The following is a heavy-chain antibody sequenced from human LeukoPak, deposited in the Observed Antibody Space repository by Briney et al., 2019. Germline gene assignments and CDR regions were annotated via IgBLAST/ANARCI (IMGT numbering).Heavy chain of an antibody. V-gene: IGHV3-30*02. CDR3: EKVGVDTAMVTDYYYYYMDV. CDR1: GFTFSSYG. J-gene: IGHJ6*03. D-gene: IGHD5-18*01. Sequence: QPGGTLRLSCAASGFTFSSYGMHWVRQAPGKGLEWVAFIRYDGSNKYYADSAKGRFTISRDNSKKTLYLQMNSLRAEDAAVYYCEKVGVDTAMVTDYYYYYMDVWGKGTTVTISS. CDR2: IRYDGSNK.